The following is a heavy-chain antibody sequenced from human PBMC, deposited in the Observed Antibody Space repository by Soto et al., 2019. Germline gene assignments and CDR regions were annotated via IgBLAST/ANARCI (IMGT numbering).Heavy chain of an antibody. CDR3: ARGSDYSSSWYSAGYYYYGMDA. V-gene: IGHV1-69*13. J-gene: IGHJ6*02. CDR2: IIPIFGTA. Sequence: SVKVSCKASGGTFSSYAISWVRQAPGQGLEWMGGIIPIFGTANYAQKFQGRVTITADESTSTAYMELSSLRSEDTAVYYCARGSDYSSSWYSAGYYYYGMDAWGQGTTVTAP. D-gene: IGHD6-13*01. CDR1: GGTFSSYA.